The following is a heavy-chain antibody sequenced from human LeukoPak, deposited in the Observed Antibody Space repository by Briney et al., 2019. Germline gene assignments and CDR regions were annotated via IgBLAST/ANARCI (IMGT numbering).Heavy chain of an antibody. CDR3: ARYQKGGGAFDI. CDR2: INYSGST. V-gene: IGHV4-59*01. Sequence: PSETLSLTCTASGGSISSYYWSWIRQPPGKGLEWIGCINYSGSTNYSPSLKSRVTISVDTSKNQFSLTLSSVTAADTAVYYCARYQKGGGAFDIWGQGAMVTVSS. D-gene: IGHD2-2*01. J-gene: IGHJ3*02. CDR1: GGSISSYY.